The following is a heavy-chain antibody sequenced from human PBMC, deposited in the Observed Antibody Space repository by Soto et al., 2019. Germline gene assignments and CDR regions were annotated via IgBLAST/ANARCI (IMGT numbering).Heavy chain of an antibody. CDR3: AKETAWGAGNKFGYFGMDV. Sequence: EMQLVESGGGSVQPGRSLRLSCKASGFNFEEYAMPWVRQAPGKGLERVSSISLNSDTTGYADSVKGRFTISRENAKNSLSLQMNSLRAEDTALYYCAKETAWGAGNKFGYFGMDVWGQGTTVTVSS. D-gene: IGHD3-10*01. CDR2: ISLNSDTT. V-gene: IGHV3-9*01. CDR1: GFNFEEYA. J-gene: IGHJ6*02.